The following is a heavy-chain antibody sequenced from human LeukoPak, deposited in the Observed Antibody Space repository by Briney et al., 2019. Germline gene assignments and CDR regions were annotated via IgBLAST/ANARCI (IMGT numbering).Heavy chain of an antibody. CDR2: IWYDGSNK. Sequence: QSGRSLRLSCAASGFTFSSYGMHWVRQAPGKGLEWVAVIWYDGSNKYYADSVKGRFTISRDNSKNTLYLQMNSLRAEDTAVYYCARDPHGGAALPDYWGQGTLVTVSS. J-gene: IGHJ4*02. V-gene: IGHV3-33*01. CDR1: GFTFSSYG. D-gene: IGHD3-16*01. CDR3: ARDPHGGAALPDY.